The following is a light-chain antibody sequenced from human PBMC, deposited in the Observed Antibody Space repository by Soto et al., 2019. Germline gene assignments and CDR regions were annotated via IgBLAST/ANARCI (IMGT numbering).Light chain of an antibody. CDR1: QSVSSSY. V-gene: IGKV3-20*01. CDR3: QQSSRSPVT. CDR2: DAS. Sequence: EIVLTQSPGTLSLSPGERATLSCRASQSVSSSYLAWYQQKPGQAPRLLIYDASNRATGIPARFSGSGSGTDFTLTISRLEPEDFAVYYCQQSSRSPVTFGQGTRLEIK. J-gene: IGKJ5*01.